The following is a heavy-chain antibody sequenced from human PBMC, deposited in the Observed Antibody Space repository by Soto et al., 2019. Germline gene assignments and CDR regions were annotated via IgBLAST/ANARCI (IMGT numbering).Heavy chain of an antibody. D-gene: IGHD6-13*01. J-gene: IGHJ4*02. CDR3: GKDHRGYNRPVDH. CDR1: DFTFGNYA. Sequence: GGSLRLSCAGSDFTFGNYAMNWVRQAPGKGLEWVSSISGDGGGTAYADSVKGRFTISRDNSKNTLYLQMNSLRAEDTAVYYCGKDHRGYNRPVDHWGPGTLVTVSS. CDR2: ISGDGGGT. V-gene: IGHV3-23*01.